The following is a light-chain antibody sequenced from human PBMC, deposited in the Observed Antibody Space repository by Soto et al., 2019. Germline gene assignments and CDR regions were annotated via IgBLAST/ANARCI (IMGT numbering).Light chain of an antibody. Sequence: EIVMTQSPATLSVSPGERVTLSCRASQSVSSNLAWYQQKPGQAPRLLIYGASTRATGIPARFSGSGSGTEFTLNISSLQSEDFEVYYCQQYNNWPYTFGQGTKVDIK. CDR2: GAS. J-gene: IGKJ2*01. CDR1: QSVSSN. V-gene: IGKV3-15*01. CDR3: QQYNNWPYT.